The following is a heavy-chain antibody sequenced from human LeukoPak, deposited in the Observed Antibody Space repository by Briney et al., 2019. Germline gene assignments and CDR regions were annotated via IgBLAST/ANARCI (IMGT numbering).Heavy chain of an antibody. CDR2: ISASGATT. V-gene: IGHV3-23*01. D-gene: IGHD2-21*01. J-gene: IGHJ3*01. CDR3: KGVGAFDL. Sequence: SGGSLRLSCAASGFTFSSYAMSWVRQAPGRGLQWVSGISASGATTYYADSLKGRFTVSRDISKNTLYLQMNSLRAEDYCAKVRKGVGAFDLWGQGTMVTVSS. CDR1: GFTFSSYA.